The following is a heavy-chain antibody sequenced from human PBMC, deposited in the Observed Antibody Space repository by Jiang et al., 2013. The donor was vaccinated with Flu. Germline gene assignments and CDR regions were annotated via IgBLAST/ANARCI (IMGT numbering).Heavy chain of an antibody. V-gene: IGHV3-30*02. CDR1: GFSFSYYG. Sequence: LVESGGGVVRPGGSLRLACAASGFSFSYYGMHWVARLQAGAGMGGIFNCMMEVKHSSSESVKGRFTISRDNSKNMLTLQMNSLTTEDTATYFCAKDQDKWFPLYGMDVWGQGTTVTVSS. CDR3: AKDQDKWFPLYGMDV. D-gene: IGHD3-22*01. CDR2: NCMMEVK. J-gene: IGHJ6*02.